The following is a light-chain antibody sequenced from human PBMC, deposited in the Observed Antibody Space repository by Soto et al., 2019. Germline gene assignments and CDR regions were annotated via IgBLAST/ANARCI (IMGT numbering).Light chain of an antibody. CDR3: NSYTSKSTVV. J-gene: IGLJ1*01. CDR1: SSDVGGYNY. Sequence: QSALTQPASVSGSPGQSITISCTGTSSDVGGYNYVSWYQQHPGKAPKLIIYEVSNRPSGVSNRFSGSKSGKTASLTISGLQAEDEADYYCNSYTSKSTVVFGTGTKVTVL. CDR2: EVS. V-gene: IGLV2-14*01.